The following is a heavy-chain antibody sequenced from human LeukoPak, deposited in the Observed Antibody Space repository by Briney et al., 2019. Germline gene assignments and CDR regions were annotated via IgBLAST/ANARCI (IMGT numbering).Heavy chain of an antibody. CDR2: ISSSGSTI. D-gene: IGHD6-19*01. CDR1: GFTFSSYE. CDR3: ARDTNGWYEVGFDY. V-gene: IGHV3-48*03. J-gene: IGHJ4*02. Sequence: GGSLRLSCAASGFTFSSYEMNWVRQAPGKGLEWVSYISSSGSTIYYADSAKGRFTISRDNAKNSLYLQMNSLRAEDTAVYYCARDTNGWYEVGFDYWGQGTLVTVSS.